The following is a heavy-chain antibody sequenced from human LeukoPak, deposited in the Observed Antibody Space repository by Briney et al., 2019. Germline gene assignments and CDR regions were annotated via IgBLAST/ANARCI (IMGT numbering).Heavy chain of an antibody. CDR3: ARDSARDYGATYWYFDL. CDR2: ISSITSTI. D-gene: IGHD4-17*01. V-gene: IGHV3-48*02. CDR1: GFTFSTYS. J-gene: IGHJ2*01. Sequence: GGSLRLSCAASGFTFSTYSMNWVRQAPGKGLEWVSYISSITSTIYYADSVKGRFTVSRDNAKNSLYLQMNSLRDGDTAVYYYARDSARDYGATYWYFDLWGRGTLVTISA.